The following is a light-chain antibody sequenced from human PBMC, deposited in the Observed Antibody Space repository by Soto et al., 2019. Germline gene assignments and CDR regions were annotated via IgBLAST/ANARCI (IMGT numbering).Light chain of an antibody. J-gene: IGLJ1*01. Sequence: QSALTQPASVSGSPGQSITISCTVTSSDVGGYNYVSWYQQHPGKAPKLMIYEVSNRPSGVSNRFSGSKSGNTASLTISGLQAEDEADYYCSSYTSSSLLYVFGTGTKVTVL. CDR1: SSDVGGYNY. CDR3: SSYTSSSLLYV. V-gene: IGLV2-14*01. CDR2: EVS.